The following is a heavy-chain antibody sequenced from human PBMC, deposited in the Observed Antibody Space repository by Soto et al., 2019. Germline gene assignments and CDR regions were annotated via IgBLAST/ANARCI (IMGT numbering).Heavy chain of an antibody. CDR2: IYYSGST. D-gene: IGHD3-16*01. Sequence: SETLSLTCPVSGCSISSGDYYWSWIRQPPGKGLEWIGYIYYSGSTYYNPSLKSRVTISVDTSKNQFSLKLSSVTAADTAVYYCARPGEGGNGMDVWGQGTTVTVSS. V-gene: IGHV4-30-4*01. CDR3: ARPGEGGNGMDV. CDR1: GCSISSGDYY. J-gene: IGHJ6*02.